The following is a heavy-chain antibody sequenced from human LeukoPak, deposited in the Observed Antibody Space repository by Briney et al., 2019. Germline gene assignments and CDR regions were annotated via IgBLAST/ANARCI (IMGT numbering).Heavy chain of an antibody. Sequence: GGSLRLPCVASGFTYAVTLVRQAPGKGLEWVSSISSSGTNTYYADSVKGRFTMSRDNSKNTVSLQMDSLGADATALYYCATFSNGGYQEWAPLDCWGQGTLVTVSS. V-gene: IGHV3-23*05. CDR3: ATFSNGGYQEWAPLDC. D-gene: IGHD3-3*01. CDR2: ISSSGTNT. J-gene: IGHJ4*02. CDR1: GFTYA.